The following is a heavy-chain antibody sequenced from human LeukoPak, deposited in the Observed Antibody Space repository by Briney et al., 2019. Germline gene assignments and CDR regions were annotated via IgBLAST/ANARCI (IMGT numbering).Heavy chain of an antibody. V-gene: IGHV4-38-2*02. CDR3: ARVRGGRGYSYGHFDY. J-gene: IGHJ4*02. CDR2: IYHSGST. D-gene: IGHD5-18*01. Sequence: PSETLSLTCTVSGYSISSGYYWGWIRQPPGKGLEWIGSIYHSGSTYYNPSLKSRVTISVDTSKNQFSLKLSSVTAADTAVYYCARVRGGRGYSYGHFDYWGQGTLVTVSS. CDR1: GYSISSGYY.